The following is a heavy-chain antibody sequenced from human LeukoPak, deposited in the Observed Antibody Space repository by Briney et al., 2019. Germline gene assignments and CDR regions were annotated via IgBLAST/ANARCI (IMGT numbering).Heavy chain of an antibody. CDR3: ARLVVPAAIRRTYYFDY. J-gene: IGHJ4*02. D-gene: IGHD2-2*02. CDR1: GFTFSSYA. V-gene: IGHV4-31*02. CDR2: IYYSGST. Sequence: LRLSCAASGFTFSSYAMSWVRQAPGKGLEWIGYIYYSGSTYYNPSLKSRVTISVDTSKNQFSLKLSSVTAADTAVYYCARLVVPAAIRRTYYFDYWGQGTLVTVSS.